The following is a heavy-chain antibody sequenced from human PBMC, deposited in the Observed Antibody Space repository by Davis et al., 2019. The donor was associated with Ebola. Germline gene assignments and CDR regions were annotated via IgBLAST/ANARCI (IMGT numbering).Heavy chain of an antibody. D-gene: IGHD3-16*01. J-gene: IGHJ3*02. V-gene: IGHV1-69*02. CDR1: GGTFSSYT. CDR3: ARRGGMEAFDI. CDR2: IIPILGIA. Sequence: SVKVSCKASGGTFSSYTISWVRQAPGQGLEWMGRIIPILGIANYAQKFQGRVTITADKSTSTVYMELSSLRSEDTAVYYCARRGGMEAFDIWGQGTMVTVSS.